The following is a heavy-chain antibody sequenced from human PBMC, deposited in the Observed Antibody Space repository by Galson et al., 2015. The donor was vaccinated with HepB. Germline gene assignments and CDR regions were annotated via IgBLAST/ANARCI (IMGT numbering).Heavy chain of an antibody. Sequence: SETLSLTCTVSGGSISSSSYYWGWIRQPPGKGLEWIGSIYYSGSTYYNPSLKSRVTISVDTSKNQFSLKLSSVTAADTAVYYCASTPYSGSYYFSTPEAWFDPWGQGTLVTVSS. V-gene: IGHV4-39*01. J-gene: IGHJ5*02. D-gene: IGHD1-26*01. CDR1: GGSISSSSYY. CDR3: ASTPYSGSYYFSTPEAWFDP. CDR2: IYYSGST.